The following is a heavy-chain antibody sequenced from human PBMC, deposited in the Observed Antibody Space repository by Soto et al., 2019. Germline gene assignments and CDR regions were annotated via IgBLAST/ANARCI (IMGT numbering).Heavy chain of an antibody. Sequence: GGSLRLSCAASGFTFSNAWMSWVRQAPGKGLEWVGRIKSKTDGGTTDYAAPVKGRFTISRDDSKNTLYLQMNSLKTEDTAVYYCTTFPPVWYGDYPGMDVWGKGTTVTVSS. CDR3: TTFPPVWYGDYPGMDV. J-gene: IGHJ6*03. CDR2: IKSKTDGGTT. V-gene: IGHV3-15*01. D-gene: IGHD4-17*01. CDR1: GFTFSNAW.